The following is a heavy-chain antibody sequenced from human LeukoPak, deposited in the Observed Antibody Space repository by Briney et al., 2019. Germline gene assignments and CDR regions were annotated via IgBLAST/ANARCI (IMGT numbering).Heavy chain of an antibody. V-gene: IGHV3-23*01. CDR3: AKDPDGLWS. CDR2: IGASGTST. CDR1: GFTFSNYA. Sequence: PGGSLRLSCAASGFTFSNYAMSWVRQALEKGLEWVSSIGASGTSTYYADSVKGRFTISRDNSKNTLFLQMNSLRDEDTAVYYCAKDPDGLWSWGQGTLVTVSS. J-gene: IGHJ5*02. D-gene: IGHD4/OR15-4a*01.